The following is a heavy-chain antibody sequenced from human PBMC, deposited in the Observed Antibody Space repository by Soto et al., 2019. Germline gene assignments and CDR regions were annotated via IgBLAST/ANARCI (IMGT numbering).Heavy chain of an antibody. D-gene: IGHD3-3*01. CDR1: GGTFSSYA. J-gene: IGHJ6*02. Sequence: QVQLVQSGAEVKKPGSSVKVSCKASGGTFSSYAISWVRQAPGQGLEWMGGIIPTFGQANYAQKFQGRVTLTADASTSTAYMERSSLRSEDTAVYYCARDPVSWIGRHRHYYYGMDVWGQGTTVTVSS. V-gene: IGHV1-69*12. CDR3: ARDPVSWIGRHRHYYYGMDV. CDR2: IIPTFGQA.